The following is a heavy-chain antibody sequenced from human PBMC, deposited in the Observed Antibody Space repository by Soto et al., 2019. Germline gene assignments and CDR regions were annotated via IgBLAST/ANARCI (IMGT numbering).Heavy chain of an antibody. CDR2: IKEDGSEK. CDR3: SRDVVVGAKALNY. D-gene: IGHD2-15*01. V-gene: IGHV3-7*01. CDR1: GFTFSNYW. J-gene: IGHJ4*02. Sequence: GGSLRLSCAASGFTFSNYWMTWVRQAPGKGLEWVANIKEDGSEKHYVDSVKGRFTISRDNAKNSLYLQMNSLRVEDTAVYFFSRDVVVGAKALNYWGPGALVTVSS.